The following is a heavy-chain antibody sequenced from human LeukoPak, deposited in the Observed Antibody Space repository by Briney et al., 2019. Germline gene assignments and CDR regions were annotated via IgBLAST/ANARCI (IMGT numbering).Heavy chain of an antibody. J-gene: IGHJ4*02. D-gene: IGHD6-13*01. V-gene: IGHV3-43*02. Sequence: PGGSLRLSCVASGFTVDDYVIHWVRQPPGKGLEWVSLSRGDGGRTYYADAVKGRFSISRDNSKNSVYLQMNTLRSDDTALYYCAKVEIAAGRYYFDYWGQGTLVTVSS. CDR1: GFTVDDYV. CDR2: SRGDGGRT. CDR3: AKVEIAAGRYYFDY.